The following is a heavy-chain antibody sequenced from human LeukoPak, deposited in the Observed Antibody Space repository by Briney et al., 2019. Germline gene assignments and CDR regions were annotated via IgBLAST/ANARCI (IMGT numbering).Heavy chain of an antibody. CDR2: IYYSGST. CDR3: ARGRGSGWLKGFGY. J-gene: IGHJ4*02. V-gene: IGHV4-30-4*01. Sequence: SETLSLTCTVSGGSICSGDYYWSWIRQPPGKGLEWIGYIYYSGSTYYNPSLKSRVTISVDTSKNQFSLKLSSVTAADTAVYYCARGRGSGWLKGFGYWGQGTLVTVSS. CDR1: GGSICSGDYY. D-gene: IGHD6-19*01.